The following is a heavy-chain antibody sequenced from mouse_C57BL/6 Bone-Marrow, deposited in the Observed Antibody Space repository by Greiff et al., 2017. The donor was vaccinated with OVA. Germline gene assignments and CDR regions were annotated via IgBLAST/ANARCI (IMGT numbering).Heavy chain of an antibody. CDR2: IYPGGGYT. V-gene: IGHV1-63*01. CDR3: PRRNYSNYDYFDY. D-gene: IGHD2-5*01. Sequence: QVQLQQSGAELVRPGTSVKMSCKASGYTFTNYWIGWAKQRPGHGLEWIGDIYPGGGYTNYNEKFKGKATLTADKSSSTAYMQFSSLTSEDSAIYYCPRRNYSNYDYFDYWGQGTTLTVSS. CDR1: GYTFTNYW. J-gene: IGHJ2*01.